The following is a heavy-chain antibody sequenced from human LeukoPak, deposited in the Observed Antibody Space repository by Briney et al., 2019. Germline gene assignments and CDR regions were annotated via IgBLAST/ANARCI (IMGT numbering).Heavy chain of an antibody. D-gene: IGHD3-10*01. J-gene: IGHJ5*02. Sequence: GGSLRLSCAASGFTFSDYYMSWIRQAPGKGLEWVSYISSSGSTIYYADSVKGRFTISRDNAKNSLYLQMNSLRAEDTAVYYCAKGNSMVRGNDWFDPWGQGTLVTVSS. CDR3: AKGNSMVRGNDWFDP. V-gene: IGHV3-11*04. CDR1: GFTFSDYY. CDR2: ISSSGSTI.